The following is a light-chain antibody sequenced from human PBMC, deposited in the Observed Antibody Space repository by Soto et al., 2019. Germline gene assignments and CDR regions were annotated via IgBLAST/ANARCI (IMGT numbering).Light chain of an antibody. V-gene: IGLV2-14*01. CDR3: SSYTTSVAYV. Sequence: QSVLTQPASVSGSPGQSITISCTGTSSDVGRYNSVSWYQQHPGKAPKLMIYEVTNRPSGVSNRFSGSKSGNTASLTISGLQAEDEADYYCSSYTTSVAYVFGLGTKLTVL. J-gene: IGLJ1*01. CDR2: EVT. CDR1: SSDVGRYNS.